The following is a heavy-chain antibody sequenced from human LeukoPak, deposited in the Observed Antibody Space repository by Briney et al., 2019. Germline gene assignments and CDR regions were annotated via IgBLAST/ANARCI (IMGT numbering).Heavy chain of an antibody. CDR3: AKGLYYYDSSGHFDY. CDR1: GFTFDDYA. V-gene: IGHV3-9*01. D-gene: IGHD3-22*01. Sequence: SLRLSCAASGFTFDDYAMHWVRQAPGKGLEWVSGISWNSGSIGYADSVKGRFTISRDNAKNSLYLQMNSLRAEDTALYYCAKGLYYYDSSGHFDYWGQGTLVTVSS. J-gene: IGHJ4*02. CDR2: ISWNSGSI.